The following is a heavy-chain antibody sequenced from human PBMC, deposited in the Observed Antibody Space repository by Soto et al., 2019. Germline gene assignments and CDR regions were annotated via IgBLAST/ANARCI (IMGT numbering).Heavy chain of an antibody. Sequence: GGSLRLSCAASGFSFSDYAMSWVRQAPGKGLEWVSVISESGGSTHYADSVRGRFTVSRDNSKNSLSLRMNRLRDEDKAVYFCAKRRPYSSGWYSPIFEYRGQGAMVTVSS. CDR3: AKRRPYSSGWYSPIFEY. CDR2: ISESGGST. J-gene: IGHJ4*02. D-gene: IGHD6-13*01. CDR1: GFSFSDYA. V-gene: IGHV3-23*01.